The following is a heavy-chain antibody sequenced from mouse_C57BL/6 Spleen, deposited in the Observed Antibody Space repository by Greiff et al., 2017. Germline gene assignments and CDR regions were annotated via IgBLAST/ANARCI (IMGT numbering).Heavy chain of an antibody. CDR1: GYAFSSSW. V-gene: IGHV1-80*01. D-gene: IGHD2-4*01. J-gene: IGHJ2*01. CDR2: IYPGDGVT. CDR3: ARVDYDYEGY. Sequence: VQLQQSGAELVKPGASVKISCKASGYAFSSSWRNWVKQRPGKGLEWIGQIYPGDGVTNYNGKFKGKDTLTADKSSSTAYMQLSSLTSEDSAVYFCARVDYDYEGYWGQGTTLPVSS.